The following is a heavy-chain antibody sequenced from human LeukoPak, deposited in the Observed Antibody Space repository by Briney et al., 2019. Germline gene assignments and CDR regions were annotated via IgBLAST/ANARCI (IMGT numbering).Heavy chain of an antibody. Sequence: GASVKVSCKASGYTFTSYGISWVRQAPGQGLEWMGWISAYNGNTNYAQKLQGRVTMTTDTSTSTAYMELRSLRSDDTAVYYCARRVSSFDTRGYYYYGMDVRGQGTTVTVSS. J-gene: IGHJ6*02. CDR3: ARRVSSFDTRGYYYYGMDV. CDR2: ISAYNGNT. CDR1: GYTFTSYG. D-gene: IGHD6-6*01. V-gene: IGHV1-18*01.